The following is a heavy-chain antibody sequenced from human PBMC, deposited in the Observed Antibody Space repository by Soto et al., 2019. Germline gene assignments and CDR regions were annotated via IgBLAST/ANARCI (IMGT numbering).Heavy chain of an antibody. D-gene: IGHD5-12*01. V-gene: IGHV3-9*01. CDR2: ISWNCGSI. J-gene: IGHJ4*02. CDR1: GFTFDDYA. CDR3: AKLSGYDAGHFDY. Sequence: PGGSLRLSCAASGFTFDDYAMHWVRQAPGKGLEWVSGISWNCGSIGYADSVKGRFTISRDNAKNSLYLQMNSLRAEDTALYYCAKLSGYDAGHFDYWGQGTLVTVSS.